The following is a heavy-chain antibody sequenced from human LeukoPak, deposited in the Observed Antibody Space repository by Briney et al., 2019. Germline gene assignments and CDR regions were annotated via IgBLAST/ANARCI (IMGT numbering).Heavy chain of an antibody. V-gene: IGHV3-66*01. CDR3: AREWTVGATRAAYYFDY. CDR1: GISVSTNY. D-gene: IGHD1-26*01. J-gene: IGHJ4*02. CDR2: LYATGNT. Sequence: GGSLRLSCAASGISVSTNYMTWVRQAPGKGLELVSLLYATGNTYYADSVKGRFTISRDNAKNSLYLQMNSLRAEDTAVYYCAREWTVGATRAAYYFDYWGQGTLVTVSS.